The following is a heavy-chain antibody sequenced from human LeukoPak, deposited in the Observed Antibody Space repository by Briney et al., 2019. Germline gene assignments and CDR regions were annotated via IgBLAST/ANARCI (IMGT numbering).Heavy chain of an antibody. Sequence: PSGTLSLTCTVSGGSISSYYWSWIRQPPGKGLEWIGYIYYSGSTNYNPSLKSRVTISVDTSKNQFSLKLSSVTAADTAVYYCAREGAIAAAGASEFDYWGQGTLVTVSS. CDR1: GGSISSYY. D-gene: IGHD6-13*01. CDR3: AREGAIAAAGASEFDY. V-gene: IGHV4-59*01. J-gene: IGHJ4*02. CDR2: IYYSGST.